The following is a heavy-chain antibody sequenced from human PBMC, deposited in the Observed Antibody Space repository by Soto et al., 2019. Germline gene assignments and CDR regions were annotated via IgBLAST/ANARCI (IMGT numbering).Heavy chain of an antibody. Sequence: GGSLRLSGEVCGFGLDTYGIHWVRQPPCKGLEWVAVVSYDGVDKNFADSVKGRFSISRDNINKMVYLEMNGLRADDTAVYYCAGSIAASYAAFEFCGQR. CDR2: VSYDGVDK. D-gene: IGHD3-16*01. CDR1: GFGLDTYG. V-gene: IGHV3-33*01. J-gene: IGHJ3*01. CDR3: AGSIAASYAAFEF.